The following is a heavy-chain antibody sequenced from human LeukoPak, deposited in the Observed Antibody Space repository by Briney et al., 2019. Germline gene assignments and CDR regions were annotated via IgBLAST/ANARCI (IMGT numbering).Heavy chain of an antibody. D-gene: IGHD3-16*01. CDR1: GYTFTSYD. V-gene: IGHV1-8*01. Sequence: ASVKVSCKASGYTFTSYDINRVRQATGQGLEWMGWMNPNSGNTGYAQKSQGRVTMTRNTSIGTAYMELSSLRSEDTAVYYCARVIGGIMLNWFDPWGQGTLVTVSS. CDR3: ARVIGGIMLNWFDP. J-gene: IGHJ5*02. CDR2: MNPNSGNT.